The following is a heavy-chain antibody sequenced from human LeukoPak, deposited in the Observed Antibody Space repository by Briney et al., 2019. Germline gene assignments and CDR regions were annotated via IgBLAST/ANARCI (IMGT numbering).Heavy chain of an antibody. CDR2: IVPILGIP. CDR1: GGTLSSYA. J-gene: IGHJ2*01. CDR3: ATEAIVVVTARDYWYFDL. D-gene: IGHD2-21*02. Sequence: SVKVSCKASGGTLSSYAISWVRQAPGQGLEWMGRIVPILGIPNYAQKFQGRVTITADKSTATAYMELSSLRSEDTAVYYCATEAIVVVTARDYWYFDLWGRGTLVTVSS. V-gene: IGHV1-69*04.